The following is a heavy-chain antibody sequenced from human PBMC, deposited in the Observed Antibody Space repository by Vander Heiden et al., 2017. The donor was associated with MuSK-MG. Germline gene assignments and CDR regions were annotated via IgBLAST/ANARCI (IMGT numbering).Heavy chain of an antibody. J-gene: IGHJ6*02. Sequence: QVQLQQWGAGLLKPSETLSLTCAVYGGSFRGYYWSWIRQPPGKGLGWIGEINHRGSTNYNPSLKSLVTISVDTSKNQFSLKLSSVTAADTAVYYCARGRKTNLRFLGSVYGIYYYYGMDVWGQGTTVTVSS. V-gene: IGHV4-34*01. CDR1: GGSFRGYY. CDR2: INHRGST. D-gene: IGHD3-3*01. CDR3: ARGRKTNLRFLGSVYGIYYYYGMDV.